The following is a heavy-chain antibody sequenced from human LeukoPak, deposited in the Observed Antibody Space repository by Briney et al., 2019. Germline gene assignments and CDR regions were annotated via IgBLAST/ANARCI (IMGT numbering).Heavy chain of an antibody. J-gene: IGHJ6*03. CDR1: GFTFSSYA. V-gene: IGHV3-23*01. CDR2: ISGSGGST. Sequence: GGSLRLSCAASGFTFSSYAMSWLRHAPGKGLEWVSAISGSGGSTYYADPVKGRFTISRDNSKNTLYLQMNSLGAEDTAVYYCAKATYYYYMDVWGKGTTVTVSS. CDR3: AKATYYYYMDV.